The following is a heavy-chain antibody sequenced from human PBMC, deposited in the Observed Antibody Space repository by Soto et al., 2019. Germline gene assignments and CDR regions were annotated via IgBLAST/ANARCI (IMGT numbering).Heavy chain of an antibody. CDR3: ARSYGSGSYYDY. CDR1: GGSISSGDYY. CDR2: IYYSGST. J-gene: IGHJ4*02. V-gene: IGHV4-30-4*01. D-gene: IGHD3-10*01. Sequence: PSETLSLTCTVSGGSISSGDYYWSWIRQPPGKGLEWIGYIYYSGSTYYNTSLKSRVNITVDTSKNQFSLKLSSVTAADTAGYYCARSYGSGSYYDYWGQGTLVTVSS.